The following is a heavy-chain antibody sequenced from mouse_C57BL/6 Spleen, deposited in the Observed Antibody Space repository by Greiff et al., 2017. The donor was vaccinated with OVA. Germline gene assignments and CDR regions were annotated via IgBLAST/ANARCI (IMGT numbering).Heavy chain of an antibody. Sequence: QVHVKQPGAELVKPGASVKLSCKASGYTFTSYWMHWVKQRPGQGLEWIGNINPSNGGTNYNEKFKSKATLTVDKSSSTAYMQLSSLTSEDSAVYYCARPKSYHLLLKDFYFDYWGQGTTLTVSS. CDR2: INPSNGGT. J-gene: IGHJ2*01. CDR3: ARPKSYHLLLKDFYFDY. V-gene: IGHV1-53*01. CDR1: GYTFTSYW. D-gene: IGHD1-1*01.